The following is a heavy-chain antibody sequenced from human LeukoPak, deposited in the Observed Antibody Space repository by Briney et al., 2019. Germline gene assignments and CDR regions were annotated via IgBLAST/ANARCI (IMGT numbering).Heavy chain of an antibody. CDR2: ISGSGGST. CDR3: AKEGSNDFWSGSPFAY. Sequence: GGSLRLSCAASGFTFSSYAMSWVRQAPGKGLEWVSAISGSGGSTYYADSVKGRFTISRDNSKNTLYLQMNSLRAEDTAVYYCAKEGSNDFWSGSPFAYWGQGTLVTVSS. V-gene: IGHV3-23*01. J-gene: IGHJ4*02. D-gene: IGHD3-3*01. CDR1: GFTFSSYA.